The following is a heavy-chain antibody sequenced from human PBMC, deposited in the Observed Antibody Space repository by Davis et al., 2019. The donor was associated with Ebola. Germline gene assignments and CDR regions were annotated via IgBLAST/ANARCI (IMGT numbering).Heavy chain of an antibody. CDR1: GGSISSSSYY. Sequence: MPSETLSLTCTVSGGSISSSSYYWGWIRQPPGKGLEWIGSIYYSGSTYYNPSLKSRVTISVDTSKNQFSLKLSSVTAADTAVYYCARHLQAGYSSGWYSWFDPWGQGTLVTVSP. CDR2: IYYSGST. V-gene: IGHV4-39*01. D-gene: IGHD6-19*01. J-gene: IGHJ5*02. CDR3: ARHLQAGYSSGWYSWFDP.